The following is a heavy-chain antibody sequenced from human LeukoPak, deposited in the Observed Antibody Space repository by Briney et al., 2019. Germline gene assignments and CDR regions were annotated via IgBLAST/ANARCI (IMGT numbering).Heavy chain of an antibody. J-gene: IGHJ6*02. CDR2: IYYSGST. V-gene: IGHV4-59*01. Sequence: SETLSLTCAVSGGSISSYYWSWIRQPPGKGQEWVGYIYYSGSTNYNPSLKSRVTISVDTSKNQFSLKLSSVTAADTAVYYCASGHLGGYDSYGYGMDVWGQGTMVTVSS. D-gene: IGHD5-12*01. CDR3: ASGHLGGYDSYGYGMDV. CDR1: GGSISSYY.